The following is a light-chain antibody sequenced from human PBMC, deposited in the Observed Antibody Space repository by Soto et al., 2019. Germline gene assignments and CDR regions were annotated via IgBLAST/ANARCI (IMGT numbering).Light chain of an antibody. CDR3: QQRSNCAT. V-gene: IGKV3-11*01. Sequence: EIVLTQSPATLSLSPGGRATLSCRASQSVSSYFAWYQQKPGQAPRLIIDDASNRAAGIPARCSGRGSGKDFTLTISSLEPEDVVFYCCQQRSNCATFGQGTKVDI. CDR2: DAS. J-gene: IGKJ1*01. CDR1: QSVSSY.